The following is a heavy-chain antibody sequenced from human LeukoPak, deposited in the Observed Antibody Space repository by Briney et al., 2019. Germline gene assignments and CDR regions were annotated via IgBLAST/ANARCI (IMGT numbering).Heavy chain of an antibody. Sequence: HPGGSLRLSCAASGFTFSSYWMHWVRQAPGKGLVWVSRINSDGSSTSYADSVKGRFTISRDNAKNTLYLQMNSLRAEDTAVYYCAMTTVSTFGYYYYYYGMDVWGQGTTVTVSS. J-gene: IGHJ6*02. CDR2: INSDGSST. V-gene: IGHV3-74*01. D-gene: IGHD4-17*01. CDR3: AMTTVSTFGYYYYYYGMDV. CDR1: GFTFSSYW.